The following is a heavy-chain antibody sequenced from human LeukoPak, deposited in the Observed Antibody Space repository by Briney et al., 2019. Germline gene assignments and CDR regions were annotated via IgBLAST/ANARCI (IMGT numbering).Heavy chain of an antibody. CDR3: AKDQTTMVRGVNHD. V-gene: IGHV3-23*01. CDR1: GFTFSNYA. Sequence: GGSLGLSCAASGFTFSNYAMSWVRQAPGKGLEWVSDISGSGGSTYYADSVKGRFTISRDNSKNTLFLQIYSLRAEDTAVYYCAKDQTTMVRGVNHDWGQGTLVIVSS. D-gene: IGHD3-10*01. CDR2: ISGSGGST. J-gene: IGHJ4*02.